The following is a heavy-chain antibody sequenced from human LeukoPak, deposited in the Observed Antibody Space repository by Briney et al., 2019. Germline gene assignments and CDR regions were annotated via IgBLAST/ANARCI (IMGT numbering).Heavy chain of an antibody. CDR3: ARDSPRDYYDSSGYYYYAFDI. J-gene: IGHJ3*02. CDR1: GGSINNYY. D-gene: IGHD3-22*01. Sequence: PSETLSLTCTVSGGSINNYYGSWIRQPPGKGLEWIGYIYYTGSTNYNPSLKSRVTMSVDTSKNQFSLKLSSVTAADTAVYYCARDSPRDYYDSSGYYYYAFDIWGQGTMVTVSS. CDR2: IYYTGST. V-gene: IGHV4-59*12.